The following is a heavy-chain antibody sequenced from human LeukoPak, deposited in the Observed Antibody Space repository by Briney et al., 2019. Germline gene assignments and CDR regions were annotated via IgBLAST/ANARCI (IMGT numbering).Heavy chain of an antibody. CDR3: AREGYDFWSGYLDYYYYGMDV. CDR1: GFTFSSYG. CDR2: IWYDGSNK. J-gene: IGHJ6*02. D-gene: IGHD3-3*01. V-gene: IGHV3-33*08. Sequence: GSLRLSCAASGFTFSSYGMHWVRQAPGKGLEWVAVIWYDGSNKYYADSVKGRFTISRDNSKNTLYLQMNSLRAEDTAVYYCAREGYDFWSGYLDYYYYGMDVWGQGTTVTVSS.